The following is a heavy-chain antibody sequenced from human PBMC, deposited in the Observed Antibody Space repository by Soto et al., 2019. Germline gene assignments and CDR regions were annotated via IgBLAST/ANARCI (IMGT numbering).Heavy chain of an antibody. D-gene: IGHD6-19*01. CDR1: GFSLSTFD. CDR2: ISYDGSKK. Sequence: QVKLVESGGGVVQPGRSPRLSCAASGFSLSTFDMHWVRQAPGKGLEWVAFISYDGSKKDYEEYVKGRFTISRDNSSNTMYMHRSSLKLDDAGVYACARGVSAGYGGDLDHWGQGTLVT. V-gene: IGHV3-30*03. CDR3: ARGVSAGYGGDLDH. J-gene: IGHJ4*03.